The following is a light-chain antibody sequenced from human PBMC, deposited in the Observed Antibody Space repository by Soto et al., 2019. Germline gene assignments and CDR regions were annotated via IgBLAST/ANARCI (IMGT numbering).Light chain of an antibody. J-gene: IGLJ1*01. V-gene: IGLV2-14*01. Sequence: QSVLTQPASVSGSPGQSITISCTGTSSDVGAYNYVSWYQQHPGKAPKLMIYDVNNRPSGVSNRFSGSKSGSTASLTISGLQAEDEADYYCSSYTSSSTLYVFGTGTKLTVL. CDR3: SSYTSSSTLYV. CDR1: SSDVGAYNY. CDR2: DVN.